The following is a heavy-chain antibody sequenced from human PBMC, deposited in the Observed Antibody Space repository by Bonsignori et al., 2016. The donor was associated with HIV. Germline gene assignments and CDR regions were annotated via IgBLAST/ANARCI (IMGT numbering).Heavy chain of an antibody. V-gene: IGHV3-23*04. CDR2: ISSDGERT. CDR3: VKEGYYYMDV. Sequence: EVHLVESGGGLVQPGGSLRLSCAASGFTFANNVLSWVRQAPGKGLEWVSKISSDGERTFYSDSVKDRLTISRDNSKDTLYLQMNSLRVEDTAIYFCVKEGYYYMDVWGQGTTVTVS. J-gene: IGHJ6*03. CDR1: GFTFANNV.